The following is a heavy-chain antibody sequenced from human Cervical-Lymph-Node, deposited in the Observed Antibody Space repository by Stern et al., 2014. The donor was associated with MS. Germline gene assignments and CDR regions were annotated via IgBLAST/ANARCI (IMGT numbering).Heavy chain of an antibody. V-gene: IGHV4-59*01. CDR1: GGSISSYY. Sequence: QLQLQESGPGLVKPSETLSLTCTVSGGSISSYYWSWIRQPPGKGLAWIGYLYYSGSTNYNPALKSRVTISVDTAKSQFSLKLSSVTAADTAVYYCARERTLDVWGQGTTVTVSS. J-gene: IGHJ6*02. CDR3: ARERTLDV. CDR2: LYYSGST.